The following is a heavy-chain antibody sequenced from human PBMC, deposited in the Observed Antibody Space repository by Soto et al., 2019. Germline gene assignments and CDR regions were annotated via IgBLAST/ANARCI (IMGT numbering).Heavy chain of an antibody. Sequence: SETLSLTCTVSGGSISSGDYYWSWIRQPPEKGLEWIGYIYYSGSTCYNPSLKSRVTISVDTSKNQFSLKLSSVTAADTAVFYCARDKGGIAAEINWFDPWGQGTLVTVSS. V-gene: IGHV4-30-4*01. CDR1: GGSISSGDYY. J-gene: IGHJ5*02. D-gene: IGHD6-13*01. CDR2: IYYSGST. CDR3: ARDKGGIAAEINWFDP.